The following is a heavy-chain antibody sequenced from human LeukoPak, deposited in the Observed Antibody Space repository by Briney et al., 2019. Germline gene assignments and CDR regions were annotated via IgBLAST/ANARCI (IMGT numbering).Heavy chain of an antibody. V-gene: IGHV5-51*01. CDR2: IYPGDSDT. D-gene: IGHD3-10*01. CDR3: ARNLDRMVRTLGY. J-gene: IGHJ4*02. CDR1: GYSFTSYW. Sequence: GESPKISCKGSGYSFTSYWIGWVRQMPGKGLEWMGIIYPGDSDTRYSPSFQGQVTISADKSISTAYLQWSSLKASDTVMYYCARNLDRMVRTLGYWGQGTLVTVSS.